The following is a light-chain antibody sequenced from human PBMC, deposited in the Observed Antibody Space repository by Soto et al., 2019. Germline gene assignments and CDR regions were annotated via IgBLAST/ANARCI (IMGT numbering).Light chain of an antibody. J-gene: IGKJ1*01. CDR1: QSISSW. Sequence: DIQMTQSPSTLSASVGDRVTITCRASQSISSWLSWYQQKPGKAPKLLIYKASSLESGVPSRFSGSGSGTEFTLNISILQPDDFETYYCQQYNSYWTFGQGTKVEIK. CDR3: QQYNSYWT. V-gene: IGKV1-5*03. CDR2: KAS.